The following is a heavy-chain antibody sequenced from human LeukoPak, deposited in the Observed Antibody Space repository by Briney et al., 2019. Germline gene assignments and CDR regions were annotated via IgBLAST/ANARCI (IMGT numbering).Heavy chain of an antibody. V-gene: IGHV3-33*03. Sequence: PGGSLRLSCAASGFDFNTYGMHWVRQAPGKGLEWVALIWYDGTITYYADSVKGRFTISRDNSKNTLYLQMNSLRAEDTAVYYCAKNHSDGYLDYWGQGTLVTVSS. D-gene: IGHD5-24*01. CDR1: GFDFNTYG. J-gene: IGHJ4*02. CDR3: AKNHSDGYLDY. CDR2: IWYDGTIT.